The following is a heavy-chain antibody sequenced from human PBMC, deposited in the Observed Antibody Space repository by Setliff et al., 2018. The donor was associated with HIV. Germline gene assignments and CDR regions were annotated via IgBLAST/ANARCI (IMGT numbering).Heavy chain of an antibody. CDR1: GGSFIGSSFQ. Sequence: TLSLTCNVSGGSFIGSSFQSTWIRQAPGKGLEWIGDIAYSGTTMYFNYNPSLESRLSLSEDTSRHQFSLKLTSVTADDTGIYYCARGPPFAYWGQGLQVTVSS. J-gene: IGHJ4*02. CDR3: ARGPPFAY. V-gene: IGHV4-39*07. CDR2: IAYSGTTMYF.